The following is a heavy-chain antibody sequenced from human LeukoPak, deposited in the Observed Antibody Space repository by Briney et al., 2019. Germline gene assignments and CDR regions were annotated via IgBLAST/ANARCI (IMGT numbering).Heavy chain of an antibody. J-gene: IGHJ4*02. Sequence: GGSLRLSCAASGFTFNTYAMSWVRQAPGKGLEWVSLIIGSGSSIHYADSVKGRFTISRDNFKNTVFLQLNSLRPEDTAVYYCAKHGDNVWGSFRFGLDYWGQGTLVTVSS. CDR3: AKHGDNVWGSFRFGLDY. V-gene: IGHV3-23*01. CDR1: GFTFNTYA. CDR2: IIGSGSSI. D-gene: IGHD3-16*02.